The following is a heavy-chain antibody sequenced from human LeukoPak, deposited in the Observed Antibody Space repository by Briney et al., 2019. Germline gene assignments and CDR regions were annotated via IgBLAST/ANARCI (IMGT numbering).Heavy chain of an antibody. CDR2: VHTSGNP. CDR1: GASISSGSDY. Sequence: SETLSLTCSVSGASISSGSDYWSWIRQPAGKALEWIGRVHTSGNPNYNPSLESRVSISIDTSKNQFSLKLSSVTAADTAVYYCARSAMVTPYDYWGQGTLVTVSS. J-gene: IGHJ4*02. CDR3: ARSAMVTPYDY. D-gene: IGHD5-18*01. V-gene: IGHV4-61*02.